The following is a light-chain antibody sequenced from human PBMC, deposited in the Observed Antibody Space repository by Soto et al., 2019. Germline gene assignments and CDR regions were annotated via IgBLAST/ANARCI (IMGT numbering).Light chain of an antibody. V-gene: IGKV1-5*03. CDR3: QHYNSYSEA. CDR2: KAS. CDR1: QTISSW. Sequence: IQLTQYPSTLSGSVGDRVTMTWRASQTISSWLAWYQQKPGKAPKLLIYKASTLKSGVPSRFSGSGSGTEFTLTISSLQPDDFATYYCQHYNSYSEAFGQGTKVDI. J-gene: IGKJ1*01.